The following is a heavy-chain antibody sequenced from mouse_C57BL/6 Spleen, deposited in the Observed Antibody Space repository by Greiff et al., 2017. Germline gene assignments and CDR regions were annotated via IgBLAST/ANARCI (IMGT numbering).Heavy chain of an antibody. V-gene: IGHV1-64*01. CDR3: ASLFDGYYGRAMDY. D-gene: IGHD2-3*01. Sequence: QVQLQQPGAELVKPGASVKLSCKASGYTFTSYWMHWVKQRPGQGLEWIGMIHPNSGSTNYNEKFKSKATLTVDKSSSTAYMQLSSLTSEDSAVYDCASLFDGYYGRAMDYWGQGTSVTVSS. J-gene: IGHJ4*01. CDR1: GYTFTSYW. CDR2: IHPNSGST.